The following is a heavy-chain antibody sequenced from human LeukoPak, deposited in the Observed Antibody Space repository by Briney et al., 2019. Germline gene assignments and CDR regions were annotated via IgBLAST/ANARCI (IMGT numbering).Heavy chain of an antibody. Sequence: ASVKVSCKASGYTFTSYYMHWVRQAPGQGLEWMGIINPSGGSTSYAQKFQGRVTMTRDTSTSTVSMELSSLRSEDTAVYYCAREDSSGRVPDYWGQGTLVTVSS. CDR3: AREDSSGRVPDY. CDR2: INPSGGST. CDR1: GYTFTSYY. V-gene: IGHV1-46*01. J-gene: IGHJ4*02. D-gene: IGHD6-19*01.